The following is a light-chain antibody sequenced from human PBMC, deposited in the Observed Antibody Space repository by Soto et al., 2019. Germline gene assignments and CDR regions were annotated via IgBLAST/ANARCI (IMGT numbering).Light chain of an antibody. CDR3: GTWDNSLSVVV. CDR1: SSNIGNNY. V-gene: IGLV1-51*01. J-gene: IGLJ2*01. CDR2: DNN. Sequence: QSVLTQPPSVSAAPGQKVTISCSGSSSNIGNNYVFWYQQLPGAAPKLLIYDNNKRPSGIPDRFSGSKSGTSATLGITGLQNGDEADYYCGTWDNSLSVVVFGGGTKLTVL.